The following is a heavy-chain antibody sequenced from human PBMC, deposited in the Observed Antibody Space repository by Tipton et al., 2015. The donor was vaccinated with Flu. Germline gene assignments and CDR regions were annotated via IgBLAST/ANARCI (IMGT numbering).Heavy chain of an antibody. J-gene: IGHJ4*02. CDR3: ARRDDSSGYYGFPN. V-gene: IGHV3-7*03. CDR2: IKQDGSEK. CDR1: GFTFSSYW. D-gene: IGHD3-22*01. Sequence: SLRLSCAASGFTFSSYWMSWVRQAPGKGLEWVANIKQDGSEKYYVDSVKGRFTISRDNAKNSLYLQMNSLRAEDTAVYYCARRDDSSGYYGFPNWGQGTLVTVSS.